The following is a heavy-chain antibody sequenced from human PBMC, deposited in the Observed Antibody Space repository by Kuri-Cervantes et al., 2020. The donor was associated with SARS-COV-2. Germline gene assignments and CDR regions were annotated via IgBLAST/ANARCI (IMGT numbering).Heavy chain of an antibody. CDR2: IYHSGST. CDR1: RASINTNF. Sequence: ESLKISCSVSRASINTNFWTWIRQPPGKGLEWIGSIYHSGSTYYNPSLKSRVTISVDTSKNQFSLKLSSVTAADTAVYYCARNSGYSSGWFYYYYYMDVWGKGTTVTVSS. D-gene: IGHD6-19*01. J-gene: IGHJ6*03. V-gene: IGHV4-38-2*02. CDR3: ARNSGYSSGWFYYYYYMDV.